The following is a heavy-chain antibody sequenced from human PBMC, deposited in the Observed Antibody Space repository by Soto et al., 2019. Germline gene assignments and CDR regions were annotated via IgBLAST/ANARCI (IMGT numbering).Heavy chain of an antibody. Sequence: PGGSLRLSCEVSGFTFSRYAMSWVRQAPGKGLEWVSAVTGRGESTFYADSVKGRFTISRDNSKNSLYLQMNGLRDEDTAMYYCAKVGDPTTYYFHFNCWGQGTQVTVSS. CDR3: AKVGDPTTYYFHFNC. V-gene: IGHV3-23*01. J-gene: IGHJ4*02. CDR1: GFTFSRYA. D-gene: IGHD3-22*01. CDR2: VTGRGEST.